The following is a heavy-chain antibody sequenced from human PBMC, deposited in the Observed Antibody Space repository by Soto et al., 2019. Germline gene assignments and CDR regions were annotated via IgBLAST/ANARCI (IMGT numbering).Heavy chain of an antibody. Sequence: QVQLVQSGAEVKKPGASVKVSCKASGYTFTSYDINWVRQATGQGLEWMGWMNPNSGNTGYAQKVPGTATMTTNTSLSTAYMELSTLRSEATAVYYCATAKVGMVDYWGQGTLVTVSS. CDR1: GYTFTSYD. CDR2: MNPNSGNT. J-gene: IGHJ4*02. D-gene: IGHD1-26*01. CDR3: ATAKVGMVDY. V-gene: IGHV1-8*01.